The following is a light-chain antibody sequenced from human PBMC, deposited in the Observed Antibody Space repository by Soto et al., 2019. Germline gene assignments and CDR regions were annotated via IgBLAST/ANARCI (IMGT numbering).Light chain of an antibody. CDR3: QQYTYPPWT. CDR1: QSVSSGY. V-gene: IGKV3-20*01. Sequence: EVVLTQSPGTLSLSPGERATLSCRASQSVSSGYLGWYQQKPGQAPRLLIYGASSRATGIPDRFSGSGSGTEFTLTISRLEPEDFAVYFCQQYTYPPWTFGQGTKVEIK. J-gene: IGKJ1*01. CDR2: GAS.